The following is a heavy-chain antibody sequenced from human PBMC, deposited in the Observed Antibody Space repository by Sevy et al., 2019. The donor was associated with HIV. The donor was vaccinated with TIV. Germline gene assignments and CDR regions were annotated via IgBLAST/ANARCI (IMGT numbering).Heavy chain of an antibody. Sequence: SLKISCAASGFTFNFYGMHWVRQAPGKGLEWVALISYDGNLKYYADSAKGRFTISRDNSKNTLYLQMNSLRPEDTAVYYCVKAPNDYDNSGWAGLEVWGQGTTVTVSS. CDR3: VKAPNDYDNSGWAGLEV. D-gene: IGHD3-22*01. CDR1: GFTFNFYG. V-gene: IGHV3-30*18. J-gene: IGHJ6*02. CDR2: ISYDGNLK.